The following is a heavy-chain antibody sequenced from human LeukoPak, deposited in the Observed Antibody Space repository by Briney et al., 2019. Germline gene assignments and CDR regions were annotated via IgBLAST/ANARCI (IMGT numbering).Heavy chain of an antibody. V-gene: IGHV4-61*02. Sequence: PSETLFLTCTVSGGSISSGSYYWSWIRQPAGKGLEWIGRIYTSGSTNYNPSLKSRVTISVDTSKNQFSLKLSSVTAADTAAYYCARLAYYYDSSGYYSNYYYYYMDVWGKGTTVTVSS. CDR3: ARLAYYYDSSGYYSNYYYYYMDV. D-gene: IGHD3-22*01. J-gene: IGHJ6*03. CDR1: GGSISSGSYY. CDR2: IYTSGST.